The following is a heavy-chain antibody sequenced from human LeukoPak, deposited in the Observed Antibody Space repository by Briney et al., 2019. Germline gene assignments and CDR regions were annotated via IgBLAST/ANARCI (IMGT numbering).Heavy chain of an antibody. CDR1: GDSVSSNSAC. V-gene: IGHV6-1*01. CDR3: AREGAGKEATFDY. D-gene: IGHD1-26*01. Sequence: SQTLSLTCAISGDSVSSNSACWDWIRQSPSGGLEWLGRTYYRSKWKNDYAVSVKSRITINPDTSKNQCSLQLNSVTPEDTAVYYCAREGAGKEATFDYWGQGTLVTVSS. CDR2: TYYRSKWKN. J-gene: IGHJ4*02.